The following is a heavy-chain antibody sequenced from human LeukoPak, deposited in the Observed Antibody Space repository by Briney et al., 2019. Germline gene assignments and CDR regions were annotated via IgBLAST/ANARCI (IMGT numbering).Heavy chain of an antibody. CDR3: ARDREGTGIFGY. Sequence: PGASVKVSCKASGYTFTGYYMHWVRQAPGQGLEWMGWINPDSGGTIYAQNFQGRVTMTRDTSASTAYMELSSLRSEDTAVYYCARDREGTGIFGYWGQGTLVTVSS. CDR1: GYTFTGYY. D-gene: IGHD3-10*01. J-gene: IGHJ4*02. V-gene: IGHV1-2*02. CDR2: INPDSGGT.